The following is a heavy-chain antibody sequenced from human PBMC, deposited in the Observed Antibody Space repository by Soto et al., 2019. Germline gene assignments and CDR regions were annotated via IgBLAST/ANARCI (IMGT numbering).Heavy chain of an antibody. CDR1: GFIFTNYA. D-gene: IGHD3-10*01. V-gene: IGHV3-23*01. CDR3: AKDSHITILPDV. J-gene: IGHJ6*02. CDR2: ISGSGDST. Sequence: PGGSLRLSCAASGFIFTNYAMSWVRQAPGKGLEWVSAISGSGDSTYYAGSVKGRFTISRDNSMNTLYLQMNSLRAEDTAVYYCAKDSHITILPDVSGQGTTATVSS.